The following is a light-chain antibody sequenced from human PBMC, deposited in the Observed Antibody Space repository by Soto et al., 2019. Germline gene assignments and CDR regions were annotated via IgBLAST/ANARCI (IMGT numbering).Light chain of an antibody. V-gene: IGLV4-69*01. CDR3: QTWGTGTDV. Sequence: QPVLTQSPSASASLGASVKLTCTLSSGHSSYAIAWHQQQPEKGPRYLMKLNSDGSHSKGDGIPDRFSGSSSGAERYLTISNLQSEDEADYYCQTWGTGTDVFGTGTKLTVL. CDR1: SGHSSYA. J-gene: IGLJ1*01. CDR2: LNSDGSH.